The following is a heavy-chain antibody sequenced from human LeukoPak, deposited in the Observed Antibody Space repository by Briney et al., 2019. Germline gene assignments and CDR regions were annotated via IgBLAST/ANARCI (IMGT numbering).Heavy chain of an antibody. V-gene: IGHV4-34*01. J-gene: IGHJ4*02. CDR2: IDHSGST. CDR1: GESFSDYF. CDR3: ASLIVVSGRPYLDY. D-gene: IGHD6-19*01. Sequence: SETLSLTCAVSGESFSDYFWSWIRQSPGKGLEWIGEIDHSGSTNYNLSLKSRVALSVDTSKNQVSLKLSSVTAADTAIYFCASLIVVSGRPYLDYWGQGSLVTVSS.